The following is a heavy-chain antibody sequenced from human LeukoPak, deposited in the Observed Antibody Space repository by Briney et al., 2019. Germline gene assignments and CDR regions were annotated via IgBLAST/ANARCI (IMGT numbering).Heavy chain of an antibody. V-gene: IGHV4-59*11. J-gene: IGHJ4*02. CDR1: GGSISSHY. CDR2: LYDYGRT. CDR3: ATIKRGNIFGYFDF. Sequence: PSETLSLTCTVSGGSISSHYWSWIRQPPGKGLEWIGYLYDYGRTKHNPSLNSRLTLSADTSENQFSLRLSSVTAADTAVYFCATIKRGNIFGYFDFWGQGILVAVSS. D-gene: IGHD5-18*01.